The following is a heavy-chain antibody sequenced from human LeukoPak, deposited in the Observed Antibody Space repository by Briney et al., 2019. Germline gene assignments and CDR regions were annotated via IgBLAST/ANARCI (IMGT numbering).Heavy chain of an antibody. CDR1: GYTFTGYY. CDR2: INPNSGGT. V-gene: IGHV1-2*02. Sequence: ASVKVSCKASGYTFTGYYMHWVRQAPGQGLEWMGWINPNSGGTNYAQKFQGRVTMTRDTSISTAYMELSRLRSDDTAVYYCARAAGTKDNNFDYWGQGTLVTVSS. CDR3: ARAAGTKDNNFDY. D-gene: IGHD6-13*01. J-gene: IGHJ4*02.